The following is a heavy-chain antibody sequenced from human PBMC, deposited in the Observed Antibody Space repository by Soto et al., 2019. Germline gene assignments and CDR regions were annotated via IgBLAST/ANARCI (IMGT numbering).Heavy chain of an antibody. D-gene: IGHD6-19*01. Sequence: GGSLRLSCAASGFTFSSYAMSWVRQAPGKGLEWVSAISGSGGSTYYADSVKGRFTISRDNSKNTLYLQMNSLRAEDTAVYYCAKDPRIGYSSGWYYFDYWGQGTLVTVSS. V-gene: IGHV3-23*01. CDR3: AKDPRIGYSSGWYYFDY. J-gene: IGHJ4*02. CDR1: GFTFSSYA. CDR2: ISGSGGST.